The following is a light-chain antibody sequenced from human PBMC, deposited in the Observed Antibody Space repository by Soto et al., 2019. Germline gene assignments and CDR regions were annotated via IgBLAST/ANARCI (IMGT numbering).Light chain of an antibody. V-gene: IGLV2-14*01. Sequence: QSALTQPASVSGSPGQSITISCTGTRSDVGGYKYVSWYQHHPGKGPKLMLYDVSNRPSGVSNRFSGSKSGNTASLTISGLQAEDEADYYCSSYTSSTTYVFGTGTKLTVL. CDR3: SSYTSSTTYV. CDR2: DVS. CDR1: RSDVGGYKY. J-gene: IGLJ1*01.